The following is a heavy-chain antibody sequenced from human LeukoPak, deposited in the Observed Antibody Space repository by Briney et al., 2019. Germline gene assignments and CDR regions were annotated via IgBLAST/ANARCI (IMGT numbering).Heavy chain of an antibody. Sequence: SETLSLTCTVSGGSISSDCGSWIRQPPGKGLEWIGYIYYSGSTNYNLSLKSRVNISVDTSNNQFSLMLTSLPAAANDVYSCTSSLKLDAFDIWGQGTMVAVSS. J-gene: IGHJ3*02. CDR2: IYYSGST. CDR3: TSSLKLDAFDI. CDR1: GGSISSDC. V-gene: IGHV4-59*08. D-gene: IGHD4-23*01.